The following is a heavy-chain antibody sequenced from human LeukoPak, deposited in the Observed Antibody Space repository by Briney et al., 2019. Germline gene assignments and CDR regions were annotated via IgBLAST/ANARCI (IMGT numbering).Heavy chain of an antibody. D-gene: IGHD3-16*01. V-gene: IGHV4-61*02. CDR3: ARDLPPATSLGTSYYYYYMDV. CDR1: GGSISSGSYY. CDR2: IYTSGST. Sequence: SETLSLTCTVSGGSISSGSYYWSWIRQPAGKGLEWIGRIYTSGSTNYNPSLKSRVTISVDTSKNQFSLKVSSVTAADTAVYYCARDLPPATSLGTSYYYYYMDVWGKGTTVTVSS. J-gene: IGHJ6*03.